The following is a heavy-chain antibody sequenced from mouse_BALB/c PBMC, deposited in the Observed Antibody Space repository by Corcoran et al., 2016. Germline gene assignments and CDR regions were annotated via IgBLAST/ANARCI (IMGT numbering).Heavy chain of an antibody. Sequence: QIQLVQSGPELKKPGETVRISCKASGYTFTTAGMQWVQKMPGKGLKWIGWINTHSGVPKYAEDFKGRFAFSLETSASTAYLQISNLKNEDTATYFCARDSYGNSDYWGQGTTPTVSS. CDR1: GYTFTTAG. V-gene: IGHV9-4*02. D-gene: IGHD2-1*01. J-gene: IGHJ2*01. CDR3: ARDSYGNSDY. CDR2: INTHSGVP.